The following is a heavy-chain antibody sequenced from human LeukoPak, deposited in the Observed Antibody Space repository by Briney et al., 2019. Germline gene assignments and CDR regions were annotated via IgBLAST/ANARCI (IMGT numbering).Heavy chain of an antibody. CDR1: GGSISSGSYY. Sequence: NSSETLSLTCTVSGGSISSGSYYWSWIRQPAGKGLEWIGRLYTSGSTNYNPSLKSRVTILVDTSKNQFSLKLSSVTAADTAVYFCAREGGATDWFDPWGQGTLVTVSS. V-gene: IGHV4-61*02. CDR2: LYTSGST. CDR3: AREGGATDWFDP. J-gene: IGHJ5*02. D-gene: IGHD1-26*01.